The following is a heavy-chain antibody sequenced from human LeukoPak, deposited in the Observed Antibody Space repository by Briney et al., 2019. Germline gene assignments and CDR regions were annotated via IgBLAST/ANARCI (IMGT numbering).Heavy chain of an antibody. D-gene: IGHD5-12*01. CDR2: ISSSGSTI. V-gene: IGHV3-11*01. Sequence: GGSLRLSCAASGFTFSDYYMSWIRQAPGKGLEWVSYISSSGSTIYYADSVKGRFTISRDNSKNTLYLQMNSLRAEDTAVYYCAKYRHGVVATISDFDYWGQGTLVTVSS. J-gene: IGHJ4*02. CDR3: AKYRHGVVATISDFDY. CDR1: GFTFSDYY.